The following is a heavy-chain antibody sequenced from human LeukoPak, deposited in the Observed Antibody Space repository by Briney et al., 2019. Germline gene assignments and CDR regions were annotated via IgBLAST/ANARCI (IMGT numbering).Heavy chain of an antibody. CDR3: ARETSQKGAHYMDV. V-gene: IGHV4-59*01. D-gene: IGHD3-16*01. J-gene: IGHJ6*03. CDR1: GFTFSDYY. Sequence: GSLRLSCAASGFTFSDYYWSWIRQPPGKGLEWIGYIYYSGSTNYNPSLKSRVTISVDTSKNQFSLKLSSVTAADTAVYYCARETSQKGAHYMDVWGKGTTVTISS. CDR2: IYYSGST.